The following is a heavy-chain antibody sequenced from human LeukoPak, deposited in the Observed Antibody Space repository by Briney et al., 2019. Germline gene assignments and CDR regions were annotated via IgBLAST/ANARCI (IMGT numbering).Heavy chain of an antibody. CDR3: AELGITMIGGV. V-gene: IGHV3-21*01. Sequence: GGSLRLSCVASGFTFSSYSMNWVRQAPGKGLEWVSSISSSTSYIYYADSVKGRFTISRDNAKNSLYLQMNSLRAEDTAVYYCAELGITMIGGVWGKGTTVTISS. CDR1: GFTFSSYS. J-gene: IGHJ6*04. D-gene: IGHD3-10*02. CDR2: ISSSTSYI.